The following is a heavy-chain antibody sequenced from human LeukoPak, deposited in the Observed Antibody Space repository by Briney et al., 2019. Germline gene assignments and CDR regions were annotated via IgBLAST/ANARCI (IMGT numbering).Heavy chain of an antibody. CDR2: ISYDGSNK. D-gene: IGHD3-3*01. V-gene: IGHV3-30*18. CDR3: AKSQGYDFWSGYSFDY. CDR1: GFTFSSYG. J-gene: IGHJ4*02. Sequence: PGGSLRLSCAASGFTFSSYGMHWVRQAPGKGLEWVAVISYDGSNKYYADSVKGRFTISRDNSKNTLYLQMNSLRAEDTAVYYCAKSQGYDFWSGYSFDYWGQGTLVTVS.